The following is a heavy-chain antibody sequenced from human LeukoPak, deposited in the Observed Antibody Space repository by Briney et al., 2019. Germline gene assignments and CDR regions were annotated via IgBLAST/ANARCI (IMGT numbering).Heavy chain of an antibody. J-gene: IGHJ5*02. V-gene: IGHV3-23*01. CDR3: AKVPQYYYDSSGYYYDS. Sequence: PGGSLRLSCAVSGFTFSSYAMSWVRQAPGKGLEWVSAISGSGGSTYYADSVKGRFTISRDNSKNTLYLQMNSLRAEDTAVYYCAKVPQYYYDSSGYYYDSWGQGTLVTVSS. CDR1: GFTFSSYA. D-gene: IGHD3-22*01. CDR2: ISGSGGST.